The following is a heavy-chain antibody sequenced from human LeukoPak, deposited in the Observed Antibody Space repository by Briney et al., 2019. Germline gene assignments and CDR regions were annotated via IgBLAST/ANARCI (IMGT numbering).Heavy chain of an antibody. CDR3: AKSSGNYYGSGVYYFDY. CDR1: GFTFSSYA. D-gene: IGHD3-10*01. J-gene: IGHJ4*02. V-gene: IGHV3-23*01. CDR2: ISGSGGST. Sequence: PGGSLRLSCAVSGFTFSSYAMSWVRQAPGKGLEWVSAISGSGGSTYYADSVKGRFTISRDNSKNTLLLQMNSLRAEDTAVYYCAKSSGNYYGSGVYYFDYWGQGTLVTVSS.